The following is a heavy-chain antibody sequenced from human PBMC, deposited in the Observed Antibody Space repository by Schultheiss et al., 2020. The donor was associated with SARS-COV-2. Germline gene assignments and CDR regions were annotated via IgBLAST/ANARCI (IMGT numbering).Heavy chain of an antibody. CDR1: GYSFTSYA. CDR2: INAGNGNT. V-gene: IGHV1-3*01. Sequence: ASVKVSCKASGYSFTSYAMHWVRQAPGQRLEWMGWINAGNGNTKYSQKFQGRVTITRDTSASTAYMELSSLRSEDTAVYYCARDSRRGYSYGSKDYWGQGGVVTVAS. J-gene: IGHJ4*02. CDR3: ARDSRRGYSYGSKDY. D-gene: IGHD5-18*01.